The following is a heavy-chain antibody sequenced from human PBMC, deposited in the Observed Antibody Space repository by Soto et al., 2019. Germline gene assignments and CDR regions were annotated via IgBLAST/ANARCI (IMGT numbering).Heavy chain of an antibody. CDR1: GGSISSSNW. V-gene: IGHV4-4*02. J-gene: IGHJ6*02. CDR2: IYHTGST. D-gene: IGHD1-26*01. Sequence: LSLTSAVSGGSISSSNWWGWVRQPPGKGLEWIGEIYHTGSTNDNPSLKSRVTISVDRSKNQFSLKLSSVTAADTAVYYCARVTWEVLNGFYYYGMDVWGQGTTVT. CDR3: ARVTWEVLNGFYYYGMDV.